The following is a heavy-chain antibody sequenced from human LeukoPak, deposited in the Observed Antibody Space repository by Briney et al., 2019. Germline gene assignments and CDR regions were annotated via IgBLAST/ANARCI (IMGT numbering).Heavy chain of an antibody. CDR1: GFSFSTYA. V-gene: IGHV3-23*01. CDR3: AKERDAKGYFDY. Sequence: GGSLRLSCAASGFSFSTYAMSWVRQAPGQGLEWVSAISGSGKTYYPDSVKGRFTISRDNSKNTLSLLMNGLRAEDTAVYYCAKERDAKGYFDYWGQGTLVTVSS. CDR2: ISGSGKT. J-gene: IGHJ4*02.